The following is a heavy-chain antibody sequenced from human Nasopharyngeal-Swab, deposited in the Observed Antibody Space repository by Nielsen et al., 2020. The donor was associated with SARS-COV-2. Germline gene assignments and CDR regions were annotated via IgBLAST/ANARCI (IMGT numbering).Heavy chain of an antibody. CDR3: ARHTGNTED. CDR2: INHSGST. Sequence: SETLSLTCAVYSGSFSGYYWSWIRQPPGKGLEWIGEINHSGSTNYNPSLKSRVTISVDTSKNQFSLKLSSVTAADTAVYYCARHTGNTEDWGQGTLVTVSS. J-gene: IGHJ4*02. CDR1: SGSFSGYY. D-gene: IGHD4-23*01. V-gene: IGHV4-34*01.